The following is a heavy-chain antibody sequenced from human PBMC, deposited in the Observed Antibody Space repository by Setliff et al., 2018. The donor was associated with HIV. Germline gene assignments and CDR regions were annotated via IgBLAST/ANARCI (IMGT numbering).Heavy chain of an antibody. Sequence: PGGSLRLSCGASGFTFSNSWMHWVRQAPGKGLVWVSRINTDGTNIGYADAVKGRFTISRDNAKNTLYLQLNSLRTEDTAVYYCASDPTARGDAFDIWGQGTMVTVSS. V-gene: IGHV3-74*01. D-gene: IGHD4-17*01. J-gene: IGHJ3*02. CDR1: GFTFSNSW. CDR2: INTDGTNI. CDR3: ASDPTARGDAFDI.